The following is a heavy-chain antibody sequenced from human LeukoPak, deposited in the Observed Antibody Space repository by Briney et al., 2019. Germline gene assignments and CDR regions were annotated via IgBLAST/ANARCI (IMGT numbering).Heavy chain of an antibody. V-gene: IGHV3-9*01. CDR1: GFTFNDYA. CDR3: TKRKNSDYPFDY. D-gene: IGHD4-11*01. J-gene: IGHJ4*02. Sequence: GGSLRLSCAASGFTFNDYAMHWVRQAPGKGMEWVSGISWNRGSVIYADSVKGRFPISRDNAKNYLYLQMDSLRPEDTAFYYCTKRKNSDYPFDYWGQGTLVTVSS. CDR2: ISWNRGSV.